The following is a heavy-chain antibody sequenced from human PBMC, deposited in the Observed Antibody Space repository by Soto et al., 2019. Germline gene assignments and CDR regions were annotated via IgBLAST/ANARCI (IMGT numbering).Heavy chain of an antibody. CDR1: GYTFTNYV. CDR2: ISPFNGHT. J-gene: IGHJ4*02. CDR3: ARDAGSESYLAY. Sequence: QVQLVQSGGEVKKPGASVKVSCKPSGYTFTNYVISWVRRAPGQGLEWMGWISPFNGHTKYAQKFQGRVTLTTDTSTSTAYMELRSLIYDDTAAYYCARDAGSESYLAYWGQGTLVTVSS. V-gene: IGHV1-18*01. D-gene: IGHD1-26*01.